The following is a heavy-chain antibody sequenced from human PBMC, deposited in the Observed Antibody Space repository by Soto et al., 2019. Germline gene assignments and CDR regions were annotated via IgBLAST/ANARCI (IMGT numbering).Heavy chain of an antibody. V-gene: IGHV3-30*18. CDR1: GFTFSSYG. D-gene: IGHD6-6*01. CDR3: AKSPAASSSSYYFDY. CDR2: ISYDGSNK. J-gene: IGHJ4*02. Sequence: GGSLRLSCAASGFTFSSYGMHWVRQAPGKGLEWVAVISYDGSNKYYADSVKGRFTISRDNSKNTLYLQMNSLRAEDTAVYYCAKSPAASSSSYYFDYWGQGTLVTVSS.